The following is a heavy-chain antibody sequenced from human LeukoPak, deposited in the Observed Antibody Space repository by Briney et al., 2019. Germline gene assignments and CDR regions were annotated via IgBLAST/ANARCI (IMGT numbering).Heavy chain of an antibody. D-gene: IGHD6-13*01. CDR1: GGSFSGYY. CDR3: ARGAYSRMAYNWFDP. Sequence: SETLSLTCAVYGGSFSGYYWSWIRQPPGKGLEWIGSIYYSGSTYYNPSLKSRVTISVDTSKNQFSLKLSSVTAADTAVYYCARGAYSRMAYNWFDPWGQGTLVTVSS. J-gene: IGHJ5*02. CDR2: IYYSGST. V-gene: IGHV4-34*01.